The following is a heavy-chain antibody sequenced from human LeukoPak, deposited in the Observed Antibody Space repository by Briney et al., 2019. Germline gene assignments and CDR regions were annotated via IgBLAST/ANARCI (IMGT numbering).Heavy chain of an antibody. V-gene: IGHV4-4*09. D-gene: IGHD6-13*01. CDR3: ARHLKSAAAQRAFDS. J-gene: IGHJ4*02. Sequence: SETLSLTFTDFGGSMSGDYGSWFRQPPGMGLEWIAYIYTSGVADYNPSLKSRVVISVDTSKSQFSLKLRSVTAADTAVYYCARHLKSAAAQRAFDSWGQGTLVTVSS. CDR2: IYTSGVA. CDR1: GGSMSGDY.